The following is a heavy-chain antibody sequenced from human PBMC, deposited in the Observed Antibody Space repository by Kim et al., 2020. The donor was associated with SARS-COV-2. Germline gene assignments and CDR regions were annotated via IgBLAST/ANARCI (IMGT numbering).Heavy chain of an antibody. Sequence: SETLSLTCTVSGGSISSYYWSWIRQPPGKGLEWIGYIYYSGSTNYNPSLKSRVTISVDTSKNQFSLKLSSVTAADTAMYYCARAPRITMVRGVITWIDAFDIWGQGTMVTVSS. CDR2: IYYSGST. D-gene: IGHD3-10*01. CDR1: GGSISSYY. J-gene: IGHJ3*02. CDR3: ARAPRITMVRGVITWIDAFDI. V-gene: IGHV4-59*01.